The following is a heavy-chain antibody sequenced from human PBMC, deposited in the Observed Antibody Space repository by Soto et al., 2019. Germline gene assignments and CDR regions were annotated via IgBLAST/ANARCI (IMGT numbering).Heavy chain of an antibody. Sequence: QVQLVQSGAEVKKPGSSVKVSCKASGDVFRSYGINWVRQAPGQGREWMGGIIPISGTTNYAQKFQGRVAITAEESTDTVYMELSRLRSEDKAVYFCARVRCFNGLCHTADYGMDVWGQGTTVTVSS. CDR3: ARVRCFNGLCHTADYGMDV. J-gene: IGHJ6*02. CDR1: GDVFRSYG. CDR2: IIPISGTT. D-gene: IGHD2-8*01. V-gene: IGHV1-69*01.